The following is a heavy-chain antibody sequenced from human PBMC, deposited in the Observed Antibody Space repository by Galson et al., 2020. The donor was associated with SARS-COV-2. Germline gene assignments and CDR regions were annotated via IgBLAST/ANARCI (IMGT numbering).Heavy chain of an antibody. CDR3: ASPYLAAASFFGAFDL. Sequence: GESLKISCAGSGFSFSDYEMNWVRHGPGKGLEWVLYISSSGTNIYYADSVKGRFTISRDNAKNSLYLQMTSLRAEDTAIYYCASPYLAAASFFGAFDLWGPGTMVTVSS. J-gene: IGHJ3*01. CDR2: ISSSGTNI. CDR1: GFSFSDYE. D-gene: IGHD6-13*01. V-gene: IGHV3-48*03.